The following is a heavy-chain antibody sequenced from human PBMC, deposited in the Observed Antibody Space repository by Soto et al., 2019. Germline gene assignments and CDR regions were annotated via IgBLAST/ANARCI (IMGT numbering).Heavy chain of an antibody. Sequence: GTSVKVSCKDSGYTLTSYGSRWVRQAPGQGLEWMGWISPNSGNTGYAQKLQGRVTMTRNTSISTAYMELSSLRSEDTAVYYCARGPLSVHNWAFEWSFNYYYYYMDVWGKGTTVTVSS. CDR1: GYTLTSYG. D-gene: IGHD1-20*01. CDR2: ISPNSGNT. J-gene: IGHJ6*03. V-gene: IGHV1-8*02. CDR3: ARGPLSVHNWAFEWSFNYYYYYMDV.